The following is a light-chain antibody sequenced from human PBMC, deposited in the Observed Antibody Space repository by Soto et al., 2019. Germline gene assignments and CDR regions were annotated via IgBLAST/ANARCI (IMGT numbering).Light chain of an antibody. V-gene: IGKV3-11*01. Sequence: EIVLTQSPATLSLSPGERATLSCRASQSVSSYLAWYQQKPGQAPRLLIYDASNRATGIPARFSGSGSGTDFTLTISSLELEDVAVYYCQQGSKSVGQGTRLESK. CDR3: QQGSKS. CDR1: QSVSSY. CDR2: DAS. J-gene: IGKJ5*01.